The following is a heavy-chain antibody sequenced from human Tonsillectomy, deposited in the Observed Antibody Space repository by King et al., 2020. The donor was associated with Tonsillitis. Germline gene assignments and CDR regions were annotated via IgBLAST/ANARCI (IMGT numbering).Heavy chain of an antibody. CDR3: ARERGVAVAENSFRDYDDGMDV. Sequence: VQLVESGGGLVQPGGSLRLSCAASGFTVSSNYMSWVRQAPGKGLEWVSAIYSGGRTYYAESVKGRFTISRDNSKNTLYLQMNSLRAEDTAVYYCARERGVAVAENSFRDYDDGMDVWGQGTTVTVSS. J-gene: IGHJ6*02. V-gene: IGHV3-66*01. CDR1: GFTVSSNY. CDR2: IYSGGRT. D-gene: IGHD6-19*01.